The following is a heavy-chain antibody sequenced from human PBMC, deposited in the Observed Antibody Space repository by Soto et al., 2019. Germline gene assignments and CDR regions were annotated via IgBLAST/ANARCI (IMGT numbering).Heavy chain of an antibody. D-gene: IGHD1-1*01. CDR1: GGTFSGYA. J-gene: IGHJ4*02. CDR2: IIPIFSTA. CDR3: ASMLDHYYLDY. Sequence: SVKVSCKASGGTFSGYAISWVRQAPGQGLEWMGGIIPIFSTADYAQKFQGRVTITADESTSTAYMELSSLGSEDTAVYYCASMLDHYYLDYWGQGTLVTVSS. V-gene: IGHV1-69*13.